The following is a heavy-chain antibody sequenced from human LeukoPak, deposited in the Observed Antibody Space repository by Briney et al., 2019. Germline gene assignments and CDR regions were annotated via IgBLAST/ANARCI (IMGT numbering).Heavy chain of an antibody. CDR2: ISSSSSYI. V-gene: IGHV3-21*01. CDR3: ASTLVGALYFDY. D-gene: IGHD1-26*01. Sequence: GGSLRLSCAASGFTFISYSMNGVGRAPGRGREGVSSISSSSSYIYYADSVKGRFTISRDNAKNSLYLQMNSLRAEDTAVYYCASTLVGALYFDYWGQGTLVTVSS. J-gene: IGHJ4*02. CDR1: GFTFISYS.